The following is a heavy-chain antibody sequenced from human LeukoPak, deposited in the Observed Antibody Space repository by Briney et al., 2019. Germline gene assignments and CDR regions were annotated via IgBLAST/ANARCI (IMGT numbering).Heavy chain of an antibody. CDR3: ARVRGGYDYPFFDY. V-gene: IGHV1-46*01. CDR2: INPSGGST. D-gene: IGHD5-12*01. J-gene: IGHJ4*02. Sequence: INPSGGSTSYAQKFQGRVTMTRDTSTSTVYMELSSLRSEDTAVYYCARVRGGYDYPFFDYWGQGTLVTVSS.